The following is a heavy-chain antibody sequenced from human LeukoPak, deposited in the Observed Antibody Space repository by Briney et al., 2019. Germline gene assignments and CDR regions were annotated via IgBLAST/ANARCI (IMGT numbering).Heavy chain of an antibody. D-gene: IGHD2-2*02. CDR2: IYYSGST. V-gene: IGHV4-59*01. Sequence: SETLSLTCTASGGSISSYYWSWIRQPPGKGLEWIWYIYYSGSTNYNPSLKSRVTTSVDTSKSQFSLKLSSVTAADTAVYYCAGALVGYCSSTSCYSIYYYYYGMDVWGKGTTVTVSS. CDR3: AGALVGYCSSTSCYSIYYYYYGMDV. J-gene: IGHJ6*04. CDR1: GGSISSYY.